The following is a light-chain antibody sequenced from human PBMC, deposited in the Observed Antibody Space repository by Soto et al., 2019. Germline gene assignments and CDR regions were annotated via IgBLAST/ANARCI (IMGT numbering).Light chain of an antibody. CDR3: QQLSSYPLT. J-gene: IGKJ4*01. Sequence: EVVLTQSPDTVSLSPGERATLSCRASQTVRNKYLAWYQQKHGQAPRLLIYDASSRATGIPDRFSVGVSGTDVTLTISRLEKEDVSVYDCQQLSSYPLTFGGGTKVDIK. CDR1: QTVRNKY. CDR2: DAS. V-gene: IGKV3-20*01.